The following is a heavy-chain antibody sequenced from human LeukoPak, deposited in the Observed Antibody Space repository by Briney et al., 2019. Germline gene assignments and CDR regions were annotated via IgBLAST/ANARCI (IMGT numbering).Heavy chain of an antibody. J-gene: IGHJ6*02. CDR3: AKDLAPNYYGMDV. Sequence: GGSLRLSRAASGFTFSSFGMPWVRQAPGKGLEWVAVIWFDGGTKYYADSVKGRFTISRDNSKNTLYFQMNSLRADDTAVYYCAKDLAPNYYGMDVWGQGTTVTVSS. V-gene: IGHV3-33*06. CDR2: IWFDGGTK. CDR1: GFTFSSFG.